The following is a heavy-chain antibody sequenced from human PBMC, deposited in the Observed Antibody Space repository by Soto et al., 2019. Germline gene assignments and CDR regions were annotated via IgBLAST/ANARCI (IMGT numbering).Heavy chain of an antibody. D-gene: IGHD2-15*01. J-gene: IGHJ6*03. Sequence: GGSLRLSCAASGFTFSDYYMSWIRQAPGKGLEWVSYISSSGSTIYYADSVKGRFTISRDNAKNSLYLQMNSLRAEDTAVYYCARDRHCTGGSCYSYYYYMDVWGKGTTVTVSS. CDR3: ARDRHCTGGSCYSYYYYMDV. CDR1: GFTFSDYY. V-gene: IGHV3-11*01. CDR2: ISSSGSTI.